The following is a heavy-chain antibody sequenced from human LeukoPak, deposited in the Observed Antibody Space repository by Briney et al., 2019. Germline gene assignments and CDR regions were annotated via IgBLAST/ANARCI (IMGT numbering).Heavy chain of an antibody. Sequence: SETLSLTCTVSGGSISGSSYYWGWIRQPPGKGLEWTGSIYYSGSTYYNPSLKSRVTISVDTSKNQFSLKLTSVTAADTAVYYCAGQGTVSRIDYWGQGTLVTVSS. V-gene: IGHV4-39*01. J-gene: IGHJ4*02. CDR1: GGSISGSSYY. CDR3: AGQGTVSRIDY. CDR2: IYYSGST. D-gene: IGHD4-17*01.